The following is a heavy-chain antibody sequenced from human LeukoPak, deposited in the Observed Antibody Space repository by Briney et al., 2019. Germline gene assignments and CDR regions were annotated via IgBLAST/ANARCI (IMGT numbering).Heavy chain of an antibody. V-gene: IGHV1/OR15-3*02. J-gene: IGHJ6*03. CDR3: ARVSRESSWYPPFDYYYYYMDV. CDR1: GYTFTDYF. CDR2: INAGNGNT. D-gene: IGHD6-13*01. Sequence: GASVKVSCKASGYTFTDYFMNWMRQAPGQRLEWMGWINAGNGNTQYSQKLQGRVTITRNTSISTAYMELSSLRSEDTVVYYCARVSRESSWYPPFDYYYYYMDVWGKGTTVTVSS.